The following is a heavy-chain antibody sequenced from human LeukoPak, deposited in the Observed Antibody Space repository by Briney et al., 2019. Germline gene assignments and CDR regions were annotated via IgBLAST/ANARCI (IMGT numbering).Heavy chain of an antibody. V-gene: IGHV1-69*13. D-gene: IGHD3-22*01. CDR1: GGTFSSYA. CDR2: IIPNFGTA. Sequence: SVKVSCKASGGTFSSYAISWVRQAPGQGLEWMGGIIPNFGTANYAQKFQGRVTITADESTSTAYMELSSLRSEDTAVYYCARTGSVDDYDSSGYYSNWFDPWGQGTLVTVSS. CDR3: ARTGSVDDYDSSGYYSNWFDP. J-gene: IGHJ5*02.